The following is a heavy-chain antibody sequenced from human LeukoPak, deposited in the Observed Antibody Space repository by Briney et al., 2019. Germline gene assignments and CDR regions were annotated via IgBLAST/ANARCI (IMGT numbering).Heavy chain of an antibody. CDR2: LYYSGST. D-gene: IGHD6-13*01. CDR3: ARRGIAAPGTYDY. V-gene: IGHV4-59*08. J-gene: IGHJ4*02. Sequence: SETLSLTCTVSGGSISSYYWSWIRQPPGKGLEWIGYLYYSGSTNYNPSLKSRVTMSVDTSKNHFSLRLSSVTAADTAVYYCARRGIAAPGTYDYWGQGTLVTVSS. CDR1: GGSISSYY.